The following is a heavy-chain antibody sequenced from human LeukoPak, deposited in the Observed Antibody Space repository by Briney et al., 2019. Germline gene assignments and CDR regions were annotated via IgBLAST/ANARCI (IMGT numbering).Heavy chain of an antibody. CDR3: AKGYSGSGTYYTPFDY. Sequence: GGSLRLSCAASGFXFSSYAMTWVRQAPGKGLESVAGISGSGGAAYHAGSVEGRFTISRDNSKNTLFLQMNSLRAEDTAVYYCAKGYSGSGTYYTPFDYWGQGTLVTVSS. V-gene: IGHV3-23*01. J-gene: IGHJ4*02. CDR1: GFXFSSYA. CDR2: ISGSGGAA. D-gene: IGHD3-10*01.